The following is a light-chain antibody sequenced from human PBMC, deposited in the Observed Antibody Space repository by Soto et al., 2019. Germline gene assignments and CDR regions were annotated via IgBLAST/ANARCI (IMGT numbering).Light chain of an antibody. J-gene: IGKJ5*01. CDR2: DAS. Sequence: EIVLTHSPDTHSLSPGERSTLSCMTSQSVSSYLAWYQQKPGQAPRLLIYDASNRATGIPARFSGSGSGTDFTLTISSLEPEDFAVYYCQQRSNWPPITFGQGARLEI. CDR1: QSVSSY. CDR3: QQRSNWPPIT. V-gene: IGKV3-11*01.